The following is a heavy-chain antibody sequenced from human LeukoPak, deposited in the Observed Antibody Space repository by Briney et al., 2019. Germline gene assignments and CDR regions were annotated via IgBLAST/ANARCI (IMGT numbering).Heavy chain of an antibody. Sequence: GGSLRLSCAASGFTFSSYAMSWVRQAPGKGLEWVSTISGSGGTTYYAGSVKGRFTISRDNSKNTLYLQMNSLRAEDTAVYYCAKPDYGFGNFDYWGQGTLVTVSS. CDR2: ISGSGGTT. CDR1: GFTFSSYA. D-gene: IGHD3-10*01. V-gene: IGHV3-23*01. CDR3: AKPDYGFGNFDY. J-gene: IGHJ4*02.